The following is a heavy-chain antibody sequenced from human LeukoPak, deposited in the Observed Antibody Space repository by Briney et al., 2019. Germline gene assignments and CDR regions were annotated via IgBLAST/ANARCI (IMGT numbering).Heavy chain of an antibody. V-gene: IGHV4-39*01. Sequence: SETLSLTCTVSGGSISSSSYYWGWIRQPPGKGLEWIGGIYYSGSTYYNPSLKSRVTISVDTSKNQFSLKLSSVTAADTAVYYCASSGSYHFDYWGQGTLVTVSS. J-gene: IGHJ4*02. CDR2: IYYSGST. CDR3: ASSGSYHFDY. D-gene: IGHD1-26*01. CDR1: GGSISSSSYY.